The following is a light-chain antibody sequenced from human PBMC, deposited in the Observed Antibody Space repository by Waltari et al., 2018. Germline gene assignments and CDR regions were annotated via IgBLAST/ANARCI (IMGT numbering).Light chain of an antibody. CDR1: QSSSTW. V-gene: IGKV1-5*03. Sequence: DIQMTQSPSTLSAFVGDRFTITCRASQSSSTWLAWYQQKPGKAPKLLIYKASRLESGVPSMFSGSGSGTEFTLTISSLQPDDFATYYCQQNNVFPWTFGQGTKVEIK. J-gene: IGKJ1*01. CDR2: KAS. CDR3: QQNNVFPWT.